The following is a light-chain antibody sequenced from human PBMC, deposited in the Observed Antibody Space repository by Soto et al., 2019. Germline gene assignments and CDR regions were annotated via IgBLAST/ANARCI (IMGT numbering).Light chain of an antibody. CDR2: DVS. CDR3: SSYTTSFSYV. CDR1: SSDVGGYNY. J-gene: IGLJ1*01. Sequence: QSALTQPASVSGSPGQSITISFTGTSSDVGGYNYVSWYQQYPGKAPKLMIYDVSNRPSGVSNRFSGSKSGNTASLTISGLQAEDEADYYCSSYTTSFSYVFGTGTKLTVL. V-gene: IGLV2-14*01.